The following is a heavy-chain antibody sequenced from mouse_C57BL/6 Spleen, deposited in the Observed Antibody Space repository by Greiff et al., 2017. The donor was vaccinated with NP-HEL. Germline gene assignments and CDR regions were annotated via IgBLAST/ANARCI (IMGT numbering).Heavy chain of an antibody. CDR2: IGPGSGST. J-gene: IGHJ4*01. CDR1: GYTFTDYY. Sequence: QVQLKESGAELVKPGASVKISCKASGYTFTDYYINWVKQRPGQGLEWIGKIGPGSGSTYYNEKFKGKATLTADKSSSTAYMQRSSLTSEDSAVYFGARSHYYGSSYPHYYAMDYWGQGTSVTVSS. V-gene: IGHV1-77*01. CDR3: ARSHYYGSSYPHYYAMDY. D-gene: IGHD1-1*01.